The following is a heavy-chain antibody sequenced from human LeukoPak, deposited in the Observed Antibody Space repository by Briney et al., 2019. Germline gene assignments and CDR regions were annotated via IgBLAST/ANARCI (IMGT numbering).Heavy chain of an antibody. D-gene: IGHD4-23*01. CDR3: ARDYGGHGEYFDY. V-gene: IGHV3-48*02. Sequence: GGSLRLSCAASGFTFSSYNMNWVRQAPGKELECISYISSSSSTIYYADSVKGRFTISRDNAKNSLYLQMNSLRDEDTAVYYCARDYGGHGEYFDYWGQGTLVTVSS. J-gene: IGHJ4*02. CDR2: ISSSSSTI. CDR1: GFTFSSYN.